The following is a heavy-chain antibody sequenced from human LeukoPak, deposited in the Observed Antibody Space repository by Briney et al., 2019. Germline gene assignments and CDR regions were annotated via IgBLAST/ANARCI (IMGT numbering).Heavy chain of an antibody. CDR3: AKDKYSGVTTYYFDY. D-gene: IGHD4-17*01. CDR2: ISYDGSNK. Sequence: GGYLRLSCAASGFTFSSYGMQWVRQAPGKGLEWVAVISYDGSNKYYADSVKGRFTISRDNSKNTLYLQMNSLRAEDTAVYYCAKDKYSGVTTYYFDYWGQGTLVTVSS. V-gene: IGHV3-30*18. J-gene: IGHJ4*02. CDR1: GFTFSSYG.